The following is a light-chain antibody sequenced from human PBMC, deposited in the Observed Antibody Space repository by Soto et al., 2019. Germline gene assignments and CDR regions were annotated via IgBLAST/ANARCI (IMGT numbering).Light chain of an antibody. J-gene: IGKJ5*01. CDR3: QQYGSSPGIT. CDR2: GAS. CDR1: QSVSSSY. V-gene: IGKV3-20*01. Sequence: EIVLTQSPGTLSLSPGERATLSCRASQSVSSSYLAWYQQKPGQAPRLLIYGASGRATGIPDRFGGSGSGTGFTLTITRLEPEDFAVYYCQQYGSSPGITFGQGTRLEIK.